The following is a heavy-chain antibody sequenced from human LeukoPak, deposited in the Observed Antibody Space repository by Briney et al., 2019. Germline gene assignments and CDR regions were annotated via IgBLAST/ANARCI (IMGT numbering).Heavy chain of an antibody. D-gene: IGHD3-9*01. V-gene: IGHV3-30*04. Sequence: GGSLRLSCAASGFTFSSYAMHWVRQAPGKGLEWVAVISYDGSNKYYADSVKGRFTISRDNSKYTLYLQMNSLRAEDTAVYYCARGPWYYDISRDAFDIWGQGTMVTVSS. CDR3: ARGPWYYDISRDAFDI. CDR2: ISYDGSNK. J-gene: IGHJ3*02. CDR1: GFTFSSYA.